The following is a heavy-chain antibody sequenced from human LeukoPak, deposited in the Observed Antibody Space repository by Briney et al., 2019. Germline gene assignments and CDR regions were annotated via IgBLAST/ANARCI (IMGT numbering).Heavy chain of an antibody. CDR2: ISHDEGT. D-gene: IGHD4-17*01. CDR1: GESFIDYH. CDR3: ARGPDYAKAGY. V-gene: IGHV4-34*01. Sequence: PSETLSLTCGIYGESFIDYHLSWIRQPPGKGLEWIGEISHDEGTNYSPSLKSRVTISVDTSKYQFSLELTSVTAADTAVYYCARGPDYAKAGYWGPGTLVTVSS. J-gene: IGHJ4*02.